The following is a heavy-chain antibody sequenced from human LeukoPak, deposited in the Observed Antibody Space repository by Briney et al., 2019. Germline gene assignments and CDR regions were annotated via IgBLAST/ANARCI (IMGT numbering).Heavy chain of an antibody. V-gene: IGHV3-21*01. CDR1: GFTFSSYS. CDR3: ARTGRGYYDSSGYYYI. J-gene: IGHJ4*02. Sequence: GGSLRLSCAASGFTFSSYSMTWVRQAPGKGLEWVSSISSSSSYIYYADSVKGRFTISTDNAKNSLYLQMNSLRAEDTAVYYCARTGRGYYDSSGYYYIWGQGTLVTVSS. CDR2: ISSSSSYI. D-gene: IGHD3-22*01.